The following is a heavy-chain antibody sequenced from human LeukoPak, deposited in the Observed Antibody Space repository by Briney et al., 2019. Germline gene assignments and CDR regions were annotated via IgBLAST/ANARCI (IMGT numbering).Heavy chain of an antibody. CDR1: GGSISSSNYY. V-gene: IGHV4-39*01. Sequence: SETLSLTCTVSGGSISSSNYYWGWVRLPPGDRLEWIGTIYYDGHTCYIPSLQGRVIISVDTSKNQFSLKLTSVTAPDTAVYYCARTVGTHRFDYWGQGILVTVSS. J-gene: IGHJ4*02. D-gene: IGHD4-23*01. CDR3: ARTVGTHRFDY. CDR2: IYYDGHT.